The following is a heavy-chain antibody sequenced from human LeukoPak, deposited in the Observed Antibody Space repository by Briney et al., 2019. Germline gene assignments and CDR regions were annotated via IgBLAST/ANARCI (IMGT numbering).Heavy chain of an antibody. Sequence: PSETLSLTCAVYGGSFSGYYWSWIRQPPGQGLEWIGEINHSGSTNYNPSLKSRVTISVDTSKNQFSLKLSSVTAADTAVYYCARPAKITMVRGRLWFDPWGQGTLVTVSS. CDR1: GGSFSGYY. D-gene: IGHD3-10*01. CDR3: ARPAKITMVRGRLWFDP. CDR2: INHSGST. J-gene: IGHJ5*02. V-gene: IGHV4-34*01.